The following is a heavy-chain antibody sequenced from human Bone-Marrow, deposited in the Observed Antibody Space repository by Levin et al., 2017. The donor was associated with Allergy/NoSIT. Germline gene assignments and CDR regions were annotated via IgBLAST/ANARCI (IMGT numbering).Heavy chain of an antibody. CDR3: AREHTALVVAPTAIGAFDL. J-gene: IGHJ3*01. V-gene: IGHV4-31*03. Sequence: MPSETLSLTCSVSGDSITSGGYYWSWIRQHPGKGLEWIGYIYNSDVTDYNPSLKSRATISSDTSKNQFSLKVTSVTAADTAVYFCAREHTALVVAPTAIGAFDLWGQGTMVTVSS. CDR1: GDSITSGGYY. D-gene: IGHD2-2*02. CDR2: IYNSDVT.